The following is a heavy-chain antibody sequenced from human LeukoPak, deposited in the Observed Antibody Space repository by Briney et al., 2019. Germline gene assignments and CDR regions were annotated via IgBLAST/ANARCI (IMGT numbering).Heavy chain of an antibody. D-gene: IGHD5-24*01. Sequence: PGGSLRLSCAASGFTFSRSAMTWVRQGPGTGLEFVASIIYSGGATYYADSVKGRFTISRDNSKNTLYLQMNSLRAEDTAVYYCARDLLERWLQRGYLDYWGQGTLVTVSS. CDR1: GFTFSRSA. CDR3: ARDLLERWLQRGYLDY. CDR2: IIYSGGAT. J-gene: IGHJ4*02. V-gene: IGHV3-23*01.